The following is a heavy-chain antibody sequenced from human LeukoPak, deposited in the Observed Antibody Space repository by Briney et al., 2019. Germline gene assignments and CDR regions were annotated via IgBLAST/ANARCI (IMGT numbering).Heavy chain of an antibody. CDR1: GFTFSSYS. D-gene: IGHD1-7*01. CDR2: ISSNGGST. Sequence: PGGSLRLSCAASGFTFSSYSMHWVRQAPGKGLEFVSAISSNGGSTYYANSVKGRFTISRDNSKNTLYLQMGSLRAEDTAVYYCAKRRGLELTYYYYMDVWGKGTTVTVSS. J-gene: IGHJ6*03. V-gene: IGHV3-64*01. CDR3: AKRRGLELTYYYYMDV.